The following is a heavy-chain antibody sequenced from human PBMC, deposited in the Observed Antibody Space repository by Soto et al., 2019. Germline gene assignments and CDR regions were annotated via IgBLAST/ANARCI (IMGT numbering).Heavy chain of an antibody. D-gene: IGHD3-10*01. V-gene: IGHV4-4*02. J-gene: IGHJ3*02. CDR1: GGSISSSNW. CDR3: AGRGEATEGAFDI. Sequence: QVQLQESGPGLVKPSGTLSLTCAVSGGSISSSNWWSWVRQPPGKGLEWIGEIYHSGSTNYNPSLKRRVTISVDKSKTQFSLKLSSVTAADTAVYYCAGRGEATEGAFDIWGQGTMVTVSS. CDR2: IYHSGST.